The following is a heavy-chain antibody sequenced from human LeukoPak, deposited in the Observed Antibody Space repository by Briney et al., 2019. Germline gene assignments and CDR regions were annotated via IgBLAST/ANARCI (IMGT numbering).Heavy chain of an antibody. CDR1: GFTFNNYW. Sequence: GGSLRLSCTASGFTFNNYWMSWVRQAPGKGLEWVASIKQDGSEKYYVDSVKGRFTISRDNAKNSLFLQMNSLRVEDTAVYYCARDEFMIRGINYWGQGILVTVSS. J-gene: IGHJ4*02. D-gene: IGHD3-10*01. CDR2: IKQDGSEK. CDR3: ARDEFMIRGINY. V-gene: IGHV3-7*01.